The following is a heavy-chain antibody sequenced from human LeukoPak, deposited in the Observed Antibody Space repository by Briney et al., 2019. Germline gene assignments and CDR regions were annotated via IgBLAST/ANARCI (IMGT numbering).Heavy chain of an antibody. Sequence: SETLSLTCTVSDGSIRGSLYYWIWIRQPPGKGLEWVGSIYYNGYAYYNPSLKSRVTLSVDTSNNQFSLKMNSVTAADTAFYYCASRQRSGSFPDYWGQGTLVTVSS. V-gene: IGHV4-39*07. CDR2: IYYNGYA. D-gene: IGHD5-12*01. J-gene: IGHJ4*02. CDR1: DGSIRGSLYY. CDR3: ASRQRSGSFPDY.